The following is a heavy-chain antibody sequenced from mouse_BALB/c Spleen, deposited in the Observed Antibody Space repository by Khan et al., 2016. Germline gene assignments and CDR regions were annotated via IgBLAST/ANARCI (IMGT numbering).Heavy chain of an antibody. J-gene: IGHJ2*01. CDR1: GFTFSIYA. V-gene: IGHV5-6-5*01. Sequence: EVELVESGGGLVKPGGSLKLSCAASGFTFSIYAMSWVRQTPEKRMEWVASISSVGSSFYPDILKDTFTISRDNARNLLSLQMNSLRSEDTAMYYCASKVYYYDYWGQGTTLTVTS. CDR3: ASKVYYYDY. CDR2: ISSVGSS.